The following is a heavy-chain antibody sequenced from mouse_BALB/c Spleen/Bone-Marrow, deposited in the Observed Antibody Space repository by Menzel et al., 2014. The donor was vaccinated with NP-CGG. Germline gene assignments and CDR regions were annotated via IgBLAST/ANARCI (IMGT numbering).Heavy chain of an antibody. Sequence: EVKLVESGGGLVQPGGSLKLSCAASGFTFSSYGMSWVRQTPDKRLELVATINSNGGSTYYPDSVKGRFTISRDNAKNTLYLQMSSPKSEDTAMYYCARVWYFDYWGQGTSLTVSS. V-gene: IGHV5-6-3*01. CDR3: ARVWYFDY. CDR1: GFTFSSYG. J-gene: IGHJ2*03. CDR2: INSNGGST.